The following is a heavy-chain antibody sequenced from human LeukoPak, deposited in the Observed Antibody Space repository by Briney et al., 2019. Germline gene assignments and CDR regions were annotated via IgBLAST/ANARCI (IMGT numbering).Heavy chain of an antibody. V-gene: IGHV4-59*08. Sequence: PSETLSLTCTVSGGSISSCYWSWIRQPPGKGLEWIGCIYYSGSTNYNPSLKSRVTISVDTSKNQFSLKLSSVTAADTAVYYCARQGGVGYVNAFDIWGQGTMVTVSS. CDR2: IYYSGST. D-gene: IGHD3-16*01. CDR3: ARQGGVGYVNAFDI. CDR1: GGSISSCY. J-gene: IGHJ3*02.